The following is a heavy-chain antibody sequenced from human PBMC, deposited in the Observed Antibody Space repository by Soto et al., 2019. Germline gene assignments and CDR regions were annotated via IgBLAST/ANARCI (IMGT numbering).Heavy chain of an antibody. V-gene: IGHV3-23*01. D-gene: IGHD1-26*01. J-gene: IGHJ4*02. CDR3: ATEMGATQGPFDN. CDR1: VFPFGANA. CDR2: LSNTGRRT. Sequence: GGSLRLSCVVSVFPFGANAMSWVRQAPGKWLEWVSGLSNTGRRTSYADSVKGRFNISRDNSENTVYLQMNSLRVEDTAVYYCATEMGATQGPFDNWGQGXLVTVYS.